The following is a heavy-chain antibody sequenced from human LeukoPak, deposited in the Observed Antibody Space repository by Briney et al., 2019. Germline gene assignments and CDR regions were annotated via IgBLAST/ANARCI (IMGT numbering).Heavy chain of an antibody. D-gene: IGHD3-10*01. V-gene: IGHV3-11*01. Sequence: GGSLRLSCAASGFTFSDYYMSWIRQAPGKGLEWVSYISSSGSTIYYADSVKGRFTISRDNAKNSLYLQMSSLRAEDTAVYYCAGSYYGSPPDWFDPWGQGTLVTVSS. CDR1: GFTFSDYY. CDR2: ISSSGSTI. J-gene: IGHJ5*02. CDR3: AGSYYGSPPDWFDP.